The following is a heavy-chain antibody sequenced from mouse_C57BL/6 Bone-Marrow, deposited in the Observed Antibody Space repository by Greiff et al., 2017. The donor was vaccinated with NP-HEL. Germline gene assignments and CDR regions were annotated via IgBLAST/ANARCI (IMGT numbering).Heavy chain of an antibody. J-gene: IGHJ3*01. CDR1: GFTFSSYA. Sequence: EVKVEESGGGLVKPGGSLKLSCAASGFTFSSYAMSWVRQTPEKRLEWVATISDGGSYTYYPDNVKGRFTISRDNAKNNLYLQMSHLKSEDTAMYYCARDGLAYWGQGTLVTVSA. V-gene: IGHV5-4*01. CDR3: ARDGLAY. CDR2: ISDGGSYT.